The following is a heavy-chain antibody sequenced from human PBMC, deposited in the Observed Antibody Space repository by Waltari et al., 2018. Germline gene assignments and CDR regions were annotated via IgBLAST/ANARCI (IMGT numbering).Heavy chain of an antibody. CDR2: ISSSSSYI. CDR1: GFTFSSYS. D-gene: IGHD3-22*01. CDR3: APPSPYYYDSSGYPGI. V-gene: IGHV3-21*01. Sequence: EVQLVESGGGLVKPGGSLRLSCAASGFTFSSYSLNWVRQAPGNGLEWCSSISSSSSYIYYADSVKCRFPISRDNAKNSLYLQMNSLRAEDTAVYYCAPPSPYYYDSSGYPGIWGQGTMVTVSS. J-gene: IGHJ3*02.